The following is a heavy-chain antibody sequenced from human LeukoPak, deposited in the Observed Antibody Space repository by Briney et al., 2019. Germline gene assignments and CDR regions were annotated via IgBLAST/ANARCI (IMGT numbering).Heavy chain of an antibody. V-gene: IGHV3-74*01. CDR1: GFTFSSYW. Sequence: GGSLRLSCAASGFTFSSYWMNWVRQAPGKGLVWVSRINSDGSNTKYADSVKGRFTISRDNAKNTLYLQMNSLRGEDTAVYYCARDNSVGDIAWWFDPWGQGTLVTVSS. CDR3: ARDNSVGDIAWWFDP. D-gene: IGHD3-16*02. J-gene: IGHJ5*02. CDR2: INSDGSNT.